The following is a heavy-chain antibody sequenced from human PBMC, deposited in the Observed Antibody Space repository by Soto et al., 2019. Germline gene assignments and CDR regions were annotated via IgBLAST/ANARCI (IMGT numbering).Heavy chain of an antibody. CDR3: AREGASGFGMDV. CDR2: IYTSGST. D-gene: IGHD1-26*01. J-gene: IGHJ6*02. V-gene: IGHV4-4*07. CDR1: GGSIRSYY. Sequence: QVQLQESGPGLVKPSETLSLTCNVSGGSIRSYYWSWVRQPAGKALEWIGRIYTSGSTNYNPSLRSRVSISVDTSKNQFSLTVTSVTAEDTAVYYCAREGASGFGMDVWGQGTTVTVSS.